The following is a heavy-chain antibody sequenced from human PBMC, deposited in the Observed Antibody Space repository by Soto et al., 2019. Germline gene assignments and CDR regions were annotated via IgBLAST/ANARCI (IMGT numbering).Heavy chain of an antibody. D-gene: IGHD3-10*01. V-gene: IGHV4-59*01. CDR3: ARELFGRSVWFDP. J-gene: IGHJ5*02. Sequence: SETLSLTCTVSGDSISNYYWSWIRQPPGKGLEWIGYIYYSGSTNYNPSLKSRVTISVDTSKNQFSLKLSSVTAADTAVYYCARELFGRSVWFDPWGQGTLVTVSS. CDR2: IYYSGST. CDR1: GDSISNYY.